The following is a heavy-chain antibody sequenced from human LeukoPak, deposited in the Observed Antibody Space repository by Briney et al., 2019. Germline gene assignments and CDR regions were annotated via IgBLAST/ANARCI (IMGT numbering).Heavy chain of an antibody. CDR2: IYYSGST. V-gene: IGHV4-59*01. J-gene: IGHJ4*02. Sequence: SETLSLTCTVSGGSISSYYWSWIRQPPGKGLEWIGYIYYSGSTNYNPSLKSRVTISIDTSKNQFSLKLSSVSAADTAVYYCAKTDLPYYYGSGTTWGQGTLVTVSS. CDR1: GGSISSYY. CDR3: AKTDLPYYYGSGTT. D-gene: IGHD3-10*01.